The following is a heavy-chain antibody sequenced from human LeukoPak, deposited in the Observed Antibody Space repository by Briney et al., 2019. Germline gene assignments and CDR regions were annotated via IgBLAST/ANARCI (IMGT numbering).Heavy chain of an antibody. D-gene: IGHD5-18*01. CDR1: GYSFTSYW. CDR3: ARHPKDTAMHIHGYYYDY. J-gene: IGHJ4*02. V-gene: IGHV5-10-1*01. CDR2: IDPIDSYT. Sequence: GESLKISCKGSGYSFTSYWINWVRQMPGKALEWMGRIDPIDSYTNYSPSFQGHVTISADKSISTAFLQWSSLKASDTAMSYCARHPKDTAMHIHGYYYDYCHQRTLVTVSS.